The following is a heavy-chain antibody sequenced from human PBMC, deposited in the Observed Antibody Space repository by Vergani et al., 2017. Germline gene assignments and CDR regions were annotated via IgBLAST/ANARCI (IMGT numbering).Heavy chain of an antibody. CDR1: GYTFTGYY. CDR2: INPNSGGT. V-gene: IGHV1-2*02. Sequence: QVQLVQSGAEVKKPGASVKVSCKASGYTFTGYYMHWVRQAPGQGLEWMGWINPNSGGTNYAQKFQGRVTMTRDTSISTAYMELSRLRSDDTAVYYWARDSTELGYCSSTSCYHAVDYWGQGTLVTVSS. J-gene: IGHJ4*02. CDR3: ARDSTELGYCSSTSCYHAVDY. D-gene: IGHD2-2*01.